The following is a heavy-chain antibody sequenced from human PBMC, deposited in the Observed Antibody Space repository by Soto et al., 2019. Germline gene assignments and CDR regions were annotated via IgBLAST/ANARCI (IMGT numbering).Heavy chain of an antibody. V-gene: IGHV4-4*02. J-gene: IGHJ5*02. Sequence: QVQLQESGPGLVKPSGTLSLTCVVSGVSISSHEWWTWVRQPPGKGLEWIGESHESGNTNYNSSLGSRVTISGDKSKTQFCLKLSSVPVAGTAVYYSATKGRSRFSWGQGTLVPVSS. CDR2: SHESGNT. CDR1: GVSISSHEW. CDR3: ATKGRSRFS. D-gene: IGHD6-13*01.